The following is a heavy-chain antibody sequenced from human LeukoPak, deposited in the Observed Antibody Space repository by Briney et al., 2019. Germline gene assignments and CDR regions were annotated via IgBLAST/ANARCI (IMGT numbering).Heavy chain of an antibody. CDR1: GGSVSISTYY. V-gene: IGHV4-39*01. D-gene: IGHD4-17*01. J-gene: IGHJ5*02. CDR2: IYYSGTT. Sequence: SETLSLTCTVSGGSVSISTYYWGWIRQPPGKGLEWIGSIYYSGTTYYNPSLKSRVTISVDTSKSQFSLKLSSVTAADTAVYYCARQVRAGQTVTTLRSFDPWGQGTLVTVSS. CDR3: ARQVRAGQTVTTLRSFDP.